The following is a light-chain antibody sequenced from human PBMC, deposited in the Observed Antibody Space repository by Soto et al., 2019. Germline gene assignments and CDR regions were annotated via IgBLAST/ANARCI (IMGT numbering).Light chain of an antibody. V-gene: IGKV1-27*01. Sequence: DIQMPQSPSSLSASVGDRVTITCRASRGIYTHLAWYQQKPGNAPKLLIYAASTLQSGVPSRFSASVSGTDFNLTISALQSEDVGTYFCQTYDKAPWTFGPGTRV. CDR1: RGIYTH. CDR2: AAS. CDR3: QTYDKAPWT. J-gene: IGKJ1*01.